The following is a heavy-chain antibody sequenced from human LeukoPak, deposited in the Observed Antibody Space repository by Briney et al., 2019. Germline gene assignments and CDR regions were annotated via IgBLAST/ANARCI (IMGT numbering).Heavy chain of an antibody. D-gene: IGHD2-15*01. Sequence: RASVKVSCKASGGTFSSYAINWVRQAPGQGLEWMGGIIPIFGTANYAQKFQGRVTITADKSTSTAYMELSSLRSEDTAVYYCARGYCSGGSCYCFDYWGQGTLVTVSS. CDR2: IIPIFGTA. J-gene: IGHJ4*02. V-gene: IGHV1-69*06. CDR3: ARGYCSGGSCYCFDY. CDR1: GGTFSSYA.